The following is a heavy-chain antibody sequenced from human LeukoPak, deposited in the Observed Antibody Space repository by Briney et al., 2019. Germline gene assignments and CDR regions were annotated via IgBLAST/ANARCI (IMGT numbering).Heavy chain of an antibody. J-gene: IGHJ4*02. Sequence: GSLRLSCAASGFTFSSYGMHWVRQAPGKGLEWVAFIRYDGSNKYYADSVKGRFTISRDNSKNTLYLQMNSLRAEDTAVYYCAKDPQYSSSSGDYWGQGTLVTVSS. CDR2: IRYDGSNK. D-gene: IGHD6-6*01. CDR1: GFTFSSYG. CDR3: AKDPQYSSSSGDY. V-gene: IGHV3-30*02.